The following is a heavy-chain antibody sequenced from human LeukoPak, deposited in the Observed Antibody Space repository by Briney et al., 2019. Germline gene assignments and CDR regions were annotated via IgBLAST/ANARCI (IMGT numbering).Heavy chain of an antibody. D-gene: IGHD4-17*01. CDR3: ARGGPTVTTYSSWDY. J-gene: IGHJ4*02. CDR1: GGSISSGDYY. Sequence: SETLSLTCTVSGGSISSGDYYWSWIRQPPGKGLEWIGYIYYSGSTYYNPSLKSRVTMSVDTSKNQFSLKLTSLTAADTAVYYCARGGPTVTTYSSWDYWGPGTLVTVSS. V-gene: IGHV4-30-4*02. CDR2: IYYSGST.